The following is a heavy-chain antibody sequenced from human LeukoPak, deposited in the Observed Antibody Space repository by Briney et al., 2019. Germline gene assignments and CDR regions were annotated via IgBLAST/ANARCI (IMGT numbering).Heavy chain of an antibody. D-gene: IGHD2-2*01. Sequence: GASVKVSCKASGYTFTSYGISWVRQAPGQGLEWMGWISAYNGNTNYAQKLQGRVTMTTDTSTSTAYMELRSLRSDDTAVYYCARGLQYQLLKALGYYYMDVWGEGTTATVSS. V-gene: IGHV1-18*01. CDR1: GYTFTSYG. CDR2: ISAYNGNT. CDR3: ARGLQYQLLKALGYYYMDV. J-gene: IGHJ6*03.